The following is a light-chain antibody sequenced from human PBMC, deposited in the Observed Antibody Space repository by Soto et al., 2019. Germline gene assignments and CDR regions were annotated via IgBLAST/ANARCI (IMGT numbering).Light chain of an antibody. CDR1: SSDVGAYTS. J-gene: IGLJ1*01. V-gene: IGLV2-14*01. Sequence: QSALTQPASVSGSPGQSITISCTGTSSDVGAYTSVSWYQQHPGKAPKLMIYEVSNRPSGVSNRFSGSKSANTASLTISGLQADDEAHYCTSYTSDKRNYVFGTGTKLTVL. CDR2: EVS. CDR3: TSYTSDKRNYV.